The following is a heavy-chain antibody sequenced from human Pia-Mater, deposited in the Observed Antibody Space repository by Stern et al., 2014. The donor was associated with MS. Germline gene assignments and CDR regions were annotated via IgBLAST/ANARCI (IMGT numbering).Heavy chain of an antibody. Sequence: VQLVESGGALVKPGGSLRLSCAASGFTFSAYYMSWIRQAPGKGLERDSYISSSGTIIYYADSVQGRFTISRDNDKNSLYLQMNSLRAEDTAVYYCAREKGSGYYTHWGQGTLVTVSS. CDR2: ISSSGTII. D-gene: IGHD3/OR15-3a*01. CDR3: AREKGSGYYTH. V-gene: IGHV3-11*01. CDR1: GFTFSAYY. J-gene: IGHJ4*02.